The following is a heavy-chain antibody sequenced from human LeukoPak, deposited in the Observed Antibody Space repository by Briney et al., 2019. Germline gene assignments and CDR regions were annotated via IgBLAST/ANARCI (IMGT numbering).Heavy chain of an antibody. J-gene: IGHJ4*02. CDR1: GGSISSGSYY. D-gene: IGHD4/OR15-4a*01. V-gene: IGHV4-61*02. CDR2: IYTSGST. Sequence: SETLSLTCTVSGGSISSGSYYWSWIRQPAGKGLEWIGRIYTSGSTNYNPSLKSRVTISVDTSKNQFSLKLSSVTAADTAVYYCAREGRLTIDYWGQGTLVTVSS. CDR3: AREGRLTIDY.